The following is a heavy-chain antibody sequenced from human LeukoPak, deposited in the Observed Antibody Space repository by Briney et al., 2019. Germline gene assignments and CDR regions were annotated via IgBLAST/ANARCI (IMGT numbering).Heavy chain of an antibody. J-gene: IGHJ4*02. CDR2: ISAYNGNT. V-gene: IGHV1-18*01. Sequence: ASVKVSCKASGYTFTSCGISWVRQAPGQGLEWMGWISAYNGNTNYAQKLQGRVTMTTDTSTSTAYMELRSLRSDDTAVYYCARAQSDYYDSSGYDYWGQGTLVTVSS. CDR1: GYTFTSCG. CDR3: ARAQSDYYDSSGYDY. D-gene: IGHD3-22*01.